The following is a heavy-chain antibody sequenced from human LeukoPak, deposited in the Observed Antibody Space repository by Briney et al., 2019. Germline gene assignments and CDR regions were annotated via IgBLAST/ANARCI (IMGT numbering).Heavy chain of an antibody. CDR1: GFTFSSYA. D-gene: IGHD3-3*01. CDR3: AREYYDFWSGSRWFDP. CDR2: ISGSGGST. V-gene: IGHV3-23*01. J-gene: IGHJ5*02. Sequence: GGSLRLSCAASGFTFSSYAMSWVRQAPGKGLEWVSAISGSGGSTYYADSVKGRFTISRDNSKNTLYLQMNSLRAEDTAVYYCAREYYDFWSGSRWFDPWGQGTLVTVSS.